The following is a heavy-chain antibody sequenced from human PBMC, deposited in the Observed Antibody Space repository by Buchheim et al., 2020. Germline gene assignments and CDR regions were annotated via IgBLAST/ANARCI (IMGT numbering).Heavy chain of an antibody. J-gene: IGHJ6*02. V-gene: IGHV4-39*01. CDR2: IYYSGST. D-gene: IGHD2-2*01. Sequence: QLQLQESGPGLVKPSETLSLTCTVSGGSISSSSYYWGWIRQPPGKGLEWIGSIYYSGSTYYNPSLKSRVTISVDTSKNQFSLKLGSVTAADTAVYYCALYCSSTSCYRDGMDVWGQGTT. CDR3: ALYCSSTSCYRDGMDV. CDR1: GGSISSSSYY.